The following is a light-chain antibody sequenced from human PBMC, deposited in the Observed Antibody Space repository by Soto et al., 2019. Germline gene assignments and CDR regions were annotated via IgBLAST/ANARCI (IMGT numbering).Light chain of an antibody. CDR2: GAS. CDR1: QSITTN. CDR3: QQYNDWPPLT. J-gene: IGKJ4*01. V-gene: IGKV3-15*01. Sequence: EKVLTQSPVTLSVSLGERATLSSRASQSITTNLAWYQQKPGQAPRLLIFGASNRATGIPARFSGSGSGTEFSLTISSLQSEDSAIYYCQQYNDWPPLTFGGGTKVEI.